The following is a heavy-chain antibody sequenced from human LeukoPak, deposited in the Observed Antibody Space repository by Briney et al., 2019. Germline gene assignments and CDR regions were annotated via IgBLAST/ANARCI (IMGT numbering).Heavy chain of an antibody. Sequence: ASVKVSCKASGHTFTSYGITWLRQAPGQGLEWVGWISAYNGNTNYAQKLQGRVTMTTDTSTSTAYMELRSLRSDDTAVYYCASPRLDYWGQGTLVTVSS. CDR2: ISAYNGNT. CDR1: GHTFTSYG. V-gene: IGHV1-18*01. CDR3: ASPRLDY. J-gene: IGHJ4*02.